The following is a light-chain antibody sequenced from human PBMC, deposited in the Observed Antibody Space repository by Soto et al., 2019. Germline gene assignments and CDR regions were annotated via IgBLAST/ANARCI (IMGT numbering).Light chain of an antibody. V-gene: IGKV1-17*01. J-gene: IGKJ5*01. Sequence: DIQMAPSPSSLSASVGDRVTITCLASHDIRNDLGWYQQKPGKAPKLLIYKASTLKSGVPSRFSGSGSGTEFTLTINSLQADDFATYYCQQHNSFSITFGQGTRLEIK. CDR3: QQHNSFSIT. CDR2: KAS. CDR1: HDIRND.